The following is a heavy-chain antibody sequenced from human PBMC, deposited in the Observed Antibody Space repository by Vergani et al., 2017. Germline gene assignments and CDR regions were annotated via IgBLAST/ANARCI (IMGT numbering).Heavy chain of an antibody. Sequence: QLHLQESGPGLVKPSETLSLTCTVSGGSITSSSYYWGWIRQPPGKGLEWIGNIYHSGGAYYNPSLKGRVTMSVDTSKNQFSLEVTSVTAADTAIYFCARTESFILRYFHLDVWGQGTLVTVSS. J-gene: IGHJ4*02. CDR3: ARTESFILRYFHLDV. CDR2: IYHSGGA. D-gene: IGHD3-9*01. V-gene: IGHV4-39*01. CDR1: GGSITSSSYY.